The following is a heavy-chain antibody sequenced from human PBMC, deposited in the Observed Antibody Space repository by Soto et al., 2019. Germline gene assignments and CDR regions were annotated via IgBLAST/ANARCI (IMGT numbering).Heavy chain of an antibody. J-gene: IGHJ4*02. D-gene: IGHD3-10*01. V-gene: IGHV3-23*01. CDR3: ARGRGDYNSSSYDY. CDR2: IRGSGGTT. Sequence: EVQLLESGGGLVQPGGSLRLSCAASGFTFSNYAMNWVRQAPGKGLEWLSSIRGSGGTTYYADSVKGRFTISRDNSRDTLYLQMNGLRVEDTAIYYCARGRGDYNSSSYDYWGQGTQVTVSS. CDR1: GFTFSNYA.